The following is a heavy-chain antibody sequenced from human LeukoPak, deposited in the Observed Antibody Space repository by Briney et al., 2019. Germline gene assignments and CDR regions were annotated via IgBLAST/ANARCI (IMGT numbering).Heavy chain of an antibody. Sequence: GGSLRLSCAASGFTFSSYWMNWARQAPGKGLEWVASINHNGNVNYYVDSVKGRFTISRDNAKSSLYLQMNSLRAEDTAVYYCARQCSITSCLWGQGTLVTVSS. CDR2: INHNGNVN. V-gene: IGHV3-7*01. CDR1: GFTFSSYW. CDR3: ARQCSITSCL. D-gene: IGHD2-2*01. J-gene: IGHJ4*02.